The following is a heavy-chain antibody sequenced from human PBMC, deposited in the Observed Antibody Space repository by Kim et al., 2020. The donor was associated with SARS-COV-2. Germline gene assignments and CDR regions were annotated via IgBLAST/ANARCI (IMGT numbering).Heavy chain of an antibody. V-gene: IGHV3-23*01. D-gene: IGHD1-26*01. J-gene: IGHJ4*02. Sequence: VKGRFSVSRDDSKNILYLQMNSLRGEDTAAYYCAKGSTEAGRILGSTFFDYWGQGTLVTVSS. CDR3: AKGSTEAGRILGSTFFDY.